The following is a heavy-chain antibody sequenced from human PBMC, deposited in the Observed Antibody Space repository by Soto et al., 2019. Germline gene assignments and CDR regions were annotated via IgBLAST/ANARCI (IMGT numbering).Heavy chain of an antibody. V-gene: IGHV3-23*01. J-gene: IGHJ4*02. CDR3: AKGRGGSGSLTPRVDF. D-gene: IGHD3-10*01. Sequence: EVQLLESGGGLVQPGGSLSLSCAASGFTFNNYAMTWVRQAPGKGLEWVSAISGCGVTTSYTDSVKGRFTVSRDGSKNTLYLQMSSLRAEDTALYYCAKGRGGSGSLTPRVDFWGQGTLVTVSS. CDR2: ISGCGVTT. CDR1: GFTFNNYA.